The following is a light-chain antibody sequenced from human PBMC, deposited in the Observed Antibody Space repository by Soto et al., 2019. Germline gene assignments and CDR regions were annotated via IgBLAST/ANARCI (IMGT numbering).Light chain of an antibody. V-gene: IGKV3-20*01. CDR1: QSVSSSY. CDR2: GES. J-gene: IGKJ2*01. Sequence: EIVLTQSPGTLSLSPGERATLSCRASQSVSSSYLAWYQQKPGQAPRLLIYGESSRATGIPDRFSGSGSGTDFTLTISRLEPEDFAVDYCQQYGSSPPYTFGQGTKLEIK. CDR3: QQYGSSPPYT.